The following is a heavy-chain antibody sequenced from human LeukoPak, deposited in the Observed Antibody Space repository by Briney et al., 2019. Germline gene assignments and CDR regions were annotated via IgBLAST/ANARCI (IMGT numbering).Heavy chain of an antibody. CDR2: IYTSGST. CDR1: GGSISSYY. D-gene: IGHD6-6*01. V-gene: IGHV4-4*09. Sequence: SETLSLTCTVSGGSISSYYWNWIRQPPGKGLEWIGYIYTSGSTNYNPSLKSRVTISIDTSKNQFSLKLSSVTAADTAVYYCARQATIAARSRGDYYYYYYMDVWGKGTTVTVSS. J-gene: IGHJ6*03. CDR3: ARQATIAARSRGDYYYYYYMDV.